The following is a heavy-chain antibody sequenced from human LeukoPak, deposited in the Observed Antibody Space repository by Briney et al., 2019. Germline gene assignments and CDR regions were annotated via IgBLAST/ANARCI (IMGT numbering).Heavy chain of an antibody. V-gene: IGHV3-23*01. Sequence: GGSLRLSCAASGFTFSTYAMIWVRQAPGKGLEWVSTIGGGGGRTYYADSVKGRFTISRDNSKNTLYLQMNSLRAEDTAVYYCARVAARRGVSLYYYYYMDVWGKGTTVTISS. CDR3: ARVAARRGVSLYYYYYMDV. D-gene: IGHD3-10*01. J-gene: IGHJ6*03. CDR2: IGGGGGRT. CDR1: GFTFSTYA.